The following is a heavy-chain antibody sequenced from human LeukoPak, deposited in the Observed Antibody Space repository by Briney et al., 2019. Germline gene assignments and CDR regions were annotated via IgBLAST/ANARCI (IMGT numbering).Heavy chain of an antibody. J-gene: IGHJ6*02. CDR2: ISSSGSTI. Sequence: PGGSLRLSCAASGFTFSSYEMNWVRQAPGKGLEWVSYISSSGSTIYYADSVKGRFTISRDNAKNSLYLQMNSLRAEDTAVYYCARAGGYYGSGSYYPDQTYYYYYGMDVWGQGTTVTVSS. CDR1: GFTFSSYE. V-gene: IGHV3-48*03. D-gene: IGHD3-10*01. CDR3: ARAGGYYGSGSYYPDQTYYYYYGMDV.